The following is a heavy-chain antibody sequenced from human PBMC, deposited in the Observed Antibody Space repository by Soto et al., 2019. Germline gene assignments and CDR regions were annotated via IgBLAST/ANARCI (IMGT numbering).Heavy chain of an antibody. Sequence: QVQLQESGPGLVKPSQTLSLTCTVSGGSISSGGYYWTWIRQHPRKGLEWIGYIYYSGSTYYNPSISSRVTTSVDRPKNQCSLKLSSVPAADTAVYSGAREPLTWGQGTLVTVSS. CDR2: IYYSGST. CDR1: GGSISSGGYY. J-gene: IGHJ4*02. CDR3: AREPLT. D-gene: IGHD3-9*01. V-gene: IGHV4-31*03.